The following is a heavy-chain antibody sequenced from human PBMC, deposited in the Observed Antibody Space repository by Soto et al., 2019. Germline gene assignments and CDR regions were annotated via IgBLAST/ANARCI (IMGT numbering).Heavy chain of an antibody. V-gene: IGHV1-46*03. J-gene: IGHJ6*02. Sequence: TFTKFYIKWPRQAPRQGLDWIRIINPCVGSTTYPQKFHARGTMTMHTSTITVHMELITLRSEDTAVYYCARSQVGRPLDVWGPGTTVTLSS. CDR1: TFTKFY. D-gene: IGHD1-26*01. CDR2: INPCVGST. CDR3: ARSQVGRPLDV.